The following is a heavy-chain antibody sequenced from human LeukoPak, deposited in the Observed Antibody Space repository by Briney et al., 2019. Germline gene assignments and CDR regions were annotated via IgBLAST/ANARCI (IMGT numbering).Heavy chain of an antibody. CDR1: GFTFSSNY. Sequence: GGSLRLSCAASGFTFSSNYMSWVRQAPGKGLEWVSVIYSGGSTYYAASVKGRFTISSDNSKNTLYLHMNSLRAEDTAVYYCARGDFGHDAFDIWGQGTMVTVSS. CDR3: ARGDFGHDAFDI. V-gene: IGHV3-53*01. J-gene: IGHJ3*02. D-gene: IGHD3-16*01. CDR2: IYSGGST.